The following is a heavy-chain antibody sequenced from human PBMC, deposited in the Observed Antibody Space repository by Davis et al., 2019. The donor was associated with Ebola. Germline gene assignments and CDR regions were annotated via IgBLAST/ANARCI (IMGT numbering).Heavy chain of an antibody. CDR1: GYTFTSYV. V-gene: IGHV1-8*01. D-gene: IGHD4-17*01. CDR2: MNPNSGNT. Sequence: ASVKVSCKASGYTFTSYVINWVRQATGQGLEWMGWMNPNSGNTGYAQKFQGRVTMTRNTSISKAYMELRSLSAEDTAVYYCARGSGNYGENNWFDPWGQGTLVTVSS. J-gene: IGHJ5*02. CDR3: ARGSGNYGENNWFDP.